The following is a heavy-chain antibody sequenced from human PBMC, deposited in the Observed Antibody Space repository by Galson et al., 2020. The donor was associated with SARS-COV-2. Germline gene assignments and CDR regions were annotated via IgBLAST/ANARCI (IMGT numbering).Heavy chain of an antibody. D-gene: IGHD5-18*01. CDR2: IYYSGST. Sequence: SETLSLTCGVSGVSIGSDSYYWSWIRQPPGKGLEWIGYIYYSGSTYYNPSLKSRVTLSIDKSENQFSLKLTSMTAADTAVYYCASGYTYGPSHFDYWGQGALVTVSS. V-gene: IGHV4-30-4*01. CDR3: ASGYTYGPSHFDY. J-gene: IGHJ4*02. CDR1: GVSIGSDSYY.